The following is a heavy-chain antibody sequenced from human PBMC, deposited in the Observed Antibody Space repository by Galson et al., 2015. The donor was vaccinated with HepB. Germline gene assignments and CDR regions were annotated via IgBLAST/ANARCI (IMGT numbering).Heavy chain of an antibody. CDR2: ISSSSSYI. CDR3: ARERSIAAGDY. J-gene: IGHJ4*02. V-gene: IGHV3-21*01. D-gene: IGHD6-25*01. Sequence: SLRLSCAASGFTFSSYSMNWVRQAPGKGLEWVSSISSSSSYIYYADSVKGRFTISRDNAKNSLYLQMNSLRAEDTAVYYCARERSIAAGDYWGQGTLVTVSS. CDR1: GFTFSSYS.